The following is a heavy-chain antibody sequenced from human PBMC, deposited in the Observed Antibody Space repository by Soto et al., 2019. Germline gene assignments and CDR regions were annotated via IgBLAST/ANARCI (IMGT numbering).Heavy chain of an antibody. Sequence: QVQLVESGGGVVQPGRSLRLSCAASGFTFSSYGMHWVRQAPGKGLEWVAVISDDGSNKYYVDSVKGRFTISRDNSKNTLYLQMNSLRAEDTAVYYCAKGISGSYSSWYFDLWGRGTLVTVSS. J-gene: IGHJ2*01. CDR1: GFTFSSYG. CDR3: AKGISGSYSSWYFDL. CDR2: ISDDGSNK. V-gene: IGHV3-30*18. D-gene: IGHD1-26*01.